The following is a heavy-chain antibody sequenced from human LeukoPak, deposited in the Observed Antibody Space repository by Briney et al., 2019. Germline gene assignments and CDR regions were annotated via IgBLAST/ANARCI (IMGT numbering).Heavy chain of an antibody. CDR3: ARALGAVTTFDH. CDR1: GGSISSGDY. Sequence: PSQTLSLTCTISGGSISSGDYWSWIRQHPGKGLEWIGNIYYSGSTYYNPSLKSRVTMSVDTTKNQFSLKLSSVTAADTAVYYCARALGAVTTFDHWGQGTLVTVSS. D-gene: IGHD4-17*01. J-gene: IGHJ4*02. CDR2: IYYSGST. V-gene: IGHV4-31*03.